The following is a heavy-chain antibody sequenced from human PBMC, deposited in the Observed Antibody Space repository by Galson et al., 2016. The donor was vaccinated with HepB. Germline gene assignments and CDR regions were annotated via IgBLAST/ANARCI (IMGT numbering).Heavy chain of an antibody. J-gene: IGHJ4*02. CDR1: GFTLTRHP. CDR2: ISYDGLSK. D-gene: IGHD3-10*01. V-gene: IGHV3-30*04. CDR3: ARERLPGADGSGSYLFDF. Sequence: SLRLSCAASGFTLTRHPMHWVRLAPGKGLEFVAVISYDGLSKYYADSVKGRFTISRDTSKNTLYLQMNSLRGDDTAVYYRARERLPGADGSGSYLFDFWGQGTLVTVSS.